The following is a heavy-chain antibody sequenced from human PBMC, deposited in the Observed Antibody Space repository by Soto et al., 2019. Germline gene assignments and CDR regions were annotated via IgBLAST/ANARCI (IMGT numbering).Heavy chain of an antibody. Sequence: PGGSLRLSCVASGFTFSSYAMNWVRQAPGKGLEWVSGISGSGGDTDYADSVKGRFTISRDNSKNTLYLQMNSLRAEDTAVYYCARDGAYSSGWYPADYWGQGTLVTVSS. J-gene: IGHJ4*02. CDR3: ARDGAYSSGWYPADY. CDR2: ISGSGGDT. D-gene: IGHD6-19*01. CDR1: GFTFSSYA. V-gene: IGHV3-23*01.